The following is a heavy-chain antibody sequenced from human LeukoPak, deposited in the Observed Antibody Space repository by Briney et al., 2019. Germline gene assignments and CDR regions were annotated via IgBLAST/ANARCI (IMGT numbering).Heavy chain of an antibody. CDR1: GGSISSYY. CDR2: IYYSGST. D-gene: IGHD2-15*01. V-gene: IGHV4-59*01. CDR3: ARDSPPCSGGSCYSGPGGWFDP. J-gene: IGHJ5*02. Sequence: PSETLSLTCTVSGGSISSYYWSWIRQPPGKGLEWIGYIYYSGSTNYSPSLKSRVTISVDTSKNQFSLKLSSVTAADTAVYYCARDSPPCSGGSCYSGPGGWFDPWGQGTLVTVSS.